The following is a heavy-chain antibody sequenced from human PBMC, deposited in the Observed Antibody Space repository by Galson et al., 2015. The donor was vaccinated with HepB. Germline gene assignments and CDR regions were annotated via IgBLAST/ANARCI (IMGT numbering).Heavy chain of an antibody. J-gene: IGHJ4*02. V-gene: IGHV3-7*01. D-gene: IGHD1-26*01. CDR1: GFTFPSYW. Sequence: SLRLSCAASGFTFPSYWMSWVRQAPGKGLEWVTNIKQDGSDKYYLDSVKGRFTISRDNAKNSLYLQMNSLRAEDTALYYCARRSGSYFEVILGRFDHWGQGTLVTVFS. CDR3: ARRSGSYFEVILGRFDH. CDR2: IKQDGSDK.